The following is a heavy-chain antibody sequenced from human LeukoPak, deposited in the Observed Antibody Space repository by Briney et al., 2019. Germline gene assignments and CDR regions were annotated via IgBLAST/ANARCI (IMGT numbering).Heavy chain of an antibody. CDR2: IYYSGST. CDR1: GGSISSGGYS. D-gene: IGHD3-3*01. Sequence: PSQTLSLTCAVSGGSISSGGYSWSWIRQPPGKGLEWIGYIYYSGSTNYNPSLKSRVTISVDTSKNQFSLKLSSVTAADTAVYYCARDNLGNFWSGYYSEGDYYYGMDVWGQGTTVTVSS. V-gene: IGHV4-61*08. CDR3: ARDNLGNFWSGYYSEGDYYYGMDV. J-gene: IGHJ6*02.